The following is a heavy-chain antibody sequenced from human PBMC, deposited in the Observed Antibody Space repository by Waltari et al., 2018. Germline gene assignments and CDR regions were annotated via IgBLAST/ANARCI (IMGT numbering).Heavy chain of an antibody. CDR3: ARGTNYDSLTGYSPLGY. V-gene: IGHV1-18*01. J-gene: IGHJ4*02. Sequence: QVQLVQSGAEVKKPGASVKVSCKASGYTFTSYGISWVRQAPGQGLEWMGWISAYNGNTNYAQKLQGRVTMTTDTATSTADMELRSLRSDDTAVYYCARGTNYDSLTGYSPLGYWGQGTLVTVSS. CDR2: ISAYNGNT. CDR1: GYTFTSYG. D-gene: IGHD3-9*01.